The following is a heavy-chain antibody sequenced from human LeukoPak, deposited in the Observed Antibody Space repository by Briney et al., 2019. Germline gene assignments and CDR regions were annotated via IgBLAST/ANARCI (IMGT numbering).Heavy chain of an antibody. CDR2: ISWDGGTT. CDR1: GFTFDDYI. J-gene: IGHJ5*02. D-gene: IGHD3-16*01. V-gene: IGHV3-43*01. CDR3: VKEKDRRVWGSYPDP. Sequence: QTGGSLRLSCAASGFTFDDYIMHWVRHGPGKGLEWVSLISWDGGTTHYADSVKGRFTISRDNSKDALYLQMNSLRTEDTGMYYCVKEKDRRVWGSYPDPWGQGTLVTVSS.